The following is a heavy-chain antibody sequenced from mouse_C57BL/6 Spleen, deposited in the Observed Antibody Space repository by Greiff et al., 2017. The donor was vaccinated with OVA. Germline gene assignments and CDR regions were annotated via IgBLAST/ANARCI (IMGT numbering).Heavy chain of an antibody. CDR1: GYTFTSYW. CDR2: IDPSDSYT. CDR3: ARGEAYGRDDY. V-gene: IGHV1-50*01. Sequence: VQLQQPGAELVKPGASVKLSCKASGYTFTSYWMQWVKQRPGQGLEWIGEIDPSDSYTNYNQKFKGKATLTVDTSSSTAYMQLSSLTSEDAAVYYCARGEAYGRDDYWGQGTTLTVSS. J-gene: IGHJ2*01. D-gene: IGHD1-1*01.